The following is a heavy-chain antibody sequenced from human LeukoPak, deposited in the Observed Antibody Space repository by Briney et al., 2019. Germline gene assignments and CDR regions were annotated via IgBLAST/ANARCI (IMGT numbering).Heavy chain of an antibody. V-gene: IGHV4-59*01. J-gene: IGHJ3*02. CDR2: IYYSGST. D-gene: IGHD5-18*01. CDR1: GGSISGYY. Sequence: PSETLSLTCTVSGGSISGYYWSWIRQAPGKGLEWFGYIYYSGSTNYNPSLESGATISVDTYNNQFSLQLSAVTAADPAVYYCARDRRLWGQEAFDIWGQGTMVRVSS. CDR3: ARDRRLWGQEAFDI.